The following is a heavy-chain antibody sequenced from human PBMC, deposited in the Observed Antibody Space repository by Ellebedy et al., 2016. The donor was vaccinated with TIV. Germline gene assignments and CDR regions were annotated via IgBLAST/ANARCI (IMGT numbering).Heavy chain of an antibody. CDR1: GYTFTTYS. CDR2: ISTSYGDT. D-gene: IGHD1-14*01. CDR3: ARGTGSGDAFHI. Sequence: ASVKVSXXASGYTFTTYSITWVRQAPGQGLEWMAWISTSYGDTTYAQKLQDRVTSTTDTSTSTVYMEMRSLTSDDTAVYYCARGTGSGDAFHIWGQGTMVTVSS. J-gene: IGHJ3*02. V-gene: IGHV1-18*01.